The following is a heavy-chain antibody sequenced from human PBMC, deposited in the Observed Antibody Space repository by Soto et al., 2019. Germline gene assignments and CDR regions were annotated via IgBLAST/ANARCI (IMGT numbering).Heavy chain of an antibody. V-gene: IGHV1-18*04. J-gene: IGHJ5*02. CDR2: ISAYNGNT. D-gene: IGHD3-10*01. CDR3: ERAGRGLSGNWFDP. Sequence: ASVKVSCRASGYTSTSYGISWVRQSPGQGLEWMGWISAYNGNTNYAQKLQGRVTMTTDTSTSTAYMELRSLRSDDTAVYYCERAGRGLSGNWFDPWGQGTLVTVYS. CDR1: GYTSTSYG.